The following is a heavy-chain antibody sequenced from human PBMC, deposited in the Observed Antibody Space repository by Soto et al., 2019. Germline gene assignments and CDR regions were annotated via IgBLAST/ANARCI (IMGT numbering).Heavy chain of an antibody. CDR1: GGTFSSYT. CDR3: ASAIFGVVIMKPQSLDP. D-gene: IGHD3-3*01. Sequence: KISCKASGGTFSSYTISWVRQAPGQGLEWMGRIIPILGIANYAQKFQGRVTITADKSTSTAYMELSSLRSEDTAVYYCASAIFGVVIMKPQSLDPWGQGTLVTVSS. V-gene: IGHV1-69*02. CDR2: IIPILGIA. J-gene: IGHJ5*02.